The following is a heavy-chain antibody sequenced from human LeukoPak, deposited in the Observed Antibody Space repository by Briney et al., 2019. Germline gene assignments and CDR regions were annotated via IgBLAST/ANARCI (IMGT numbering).Heavy chain of an antibody. D-gene: IGHD6-19*01. CDR3: ARVGGWYEVDY. CDR1: GFTFSDYY. CDR2: ISSISSTI. Sequence: GGSLRLSCAASGFTFSDYYMSWIRQPPGKRLEYISYISSISSTINYADSVKGRFTISRANAKNSLYLKMTSLRAEDTAVYYCARVGGWYEVDYWGQGTLVTVSS. J-gene: IGHJ4*02. V-gene: IGHV3-11*04.